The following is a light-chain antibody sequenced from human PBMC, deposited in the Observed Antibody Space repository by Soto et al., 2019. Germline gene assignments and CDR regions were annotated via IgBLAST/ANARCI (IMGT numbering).Light chain of an antibody. V-gene: IGLV1-40*01. CDR1: SSNIGADFD. CDR2: HNN. CDR3: QSRDSSLSSSWV. Sequence: QSVPTQPPSVSGAPGQRVTISCTGGSSNIGADFDVHWYQHLPGTAPKLLISHNNNRPSGVPDRFSGSKSGTSASLAITGLQADNEAVYYCQSRDSSLSSSWVFGGGTQLTV. J-gene: IGLJ3*02.